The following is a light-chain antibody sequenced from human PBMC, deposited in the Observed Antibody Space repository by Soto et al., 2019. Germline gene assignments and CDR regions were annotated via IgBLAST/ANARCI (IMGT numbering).Light chain of an antibody. CDR1: QSVSSSY. CDR3: RQRYSTLRT. CDR2: GAS. Sequence: ETGWSQAAGTVSLSPGERATLSCRASQSVSSSYLAWYQQKPGQAPRLLIYGASTRATGIPARFSGSGSGTDFTLTISGLQPEDFATYYCRQRYSTLRTFGQGTKVDIK. J-gene: IGKJ1*01. V-gene: IGKV3-20*01.